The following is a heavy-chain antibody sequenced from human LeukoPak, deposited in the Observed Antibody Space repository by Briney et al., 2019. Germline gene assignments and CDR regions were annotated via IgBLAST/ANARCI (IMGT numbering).Heavy chain of an antibody. V-gene: IGHV3-30*03. CDR2: VSSSGNKK. CDR1: GFTFRSYD. J-gene: IGHJ4*02. Sequence: GGSLRLSCAASGFTFRSYDMHWVRQAPGKGLEWVALVSSSGNKKYYGDSVKGRFIISRDNSKDTLYLQMNSLRAEDTAVYYCAREVLELGIRGPFDYWGQGTLVTVSS. D-gene: IGHD7-27*01. CDR3: AREVLELGIRGPFDY.